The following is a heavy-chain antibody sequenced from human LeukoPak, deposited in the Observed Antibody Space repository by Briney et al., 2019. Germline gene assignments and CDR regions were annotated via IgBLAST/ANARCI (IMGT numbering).Heavy chain of an antibody. D-gene: IGHD2-21*02. CDR1: GGSISSGGYY. V-gene: IGHV4-31*03. J-gene: IGHJ6*02. CDR2: IYYSGST. CDR3: ARDTYCGGDCLSYYGMDV. Sequence: PSQTLSLTCTVSGGSISSGGYYWSWIRQHPGKGLEWIGYIYYSGSTYYNPSLKSRVTTSVDTSKNQFSLKLSSVTAADTAVYYCARDTYCGGDCLSYYGMDVWGQGTTVTVSS.